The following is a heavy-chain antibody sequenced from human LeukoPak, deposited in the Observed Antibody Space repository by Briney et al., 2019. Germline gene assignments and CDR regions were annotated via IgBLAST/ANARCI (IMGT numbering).Heavy chain of an antibody. CDR2: INAGNGNT. D-gene: IGHD3-10*01. Sequence: ASVKVSCKASGYTFTSYAMHWVRQAPGQRLEWMGWINAGNGNTKYSQKFQGRVAITRDTSASTAYMELSSLRSEDTAVYYCASIYGSGSYPEIWGQGTLVTVSS. CDR1: GYTFTSYA. J-gene: IGHJ4*02. CDR3: ASIYGSGSYPEI. V-gene: IGHV1-3*01.